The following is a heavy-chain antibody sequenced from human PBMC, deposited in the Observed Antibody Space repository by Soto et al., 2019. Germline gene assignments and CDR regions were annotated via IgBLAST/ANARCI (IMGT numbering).Heavy chain of an antibody. D-gene: IGHD3-3*01. CDR2: ISSNGGST. V-gene: IGHV3-64D*08. J-gene: IGHJ6*02. CDR3: VKGARFLEWFTYYYYGMDV. CDR1: GFTFSSYA. Sequence: PGGSLRLSCSASGFTFSSYAMHWVRQAPGKGLEYVSAISSNGGSTYYADSVKGRFTISRDNSKNTLYLQMSSLRAEDTAVYYCVKGARFLEWFTYYYYGMDVWGQGTTVTVSS.